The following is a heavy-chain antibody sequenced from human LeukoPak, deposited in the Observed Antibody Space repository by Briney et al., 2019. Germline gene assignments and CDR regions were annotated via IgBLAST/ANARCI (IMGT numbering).Heavy chain of an antibody. Sequence: SETLSLTCTVSGGSISSYSWSWIRQPPGKGLEWVGYIYYSRSTNYNPSLKSRVTISVDTSKNQFSLKLSSVTAADTAVYYCEREGGSFYYYYGMDVWGQGTTVTVSS. CDR2: IYYSRST. CDR3: EREGGSFYYYYGMDV. J-gene: IGHJ6*02. CDR1: GGSISSYS. D-gene: IGHD1-26*01. V-gene: IGHV4-59*01.